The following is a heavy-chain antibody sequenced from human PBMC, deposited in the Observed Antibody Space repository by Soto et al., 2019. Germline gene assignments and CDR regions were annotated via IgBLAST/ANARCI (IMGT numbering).Heavy chain of an antibody. Sequence: QVQLVQSGAEVKKPGASVKVSCKASGYTFTSYGISWVRQAPGQGLEWMGWISAYNGNTNYAQKLQGRVTMTTATPTSTTYMELRILRSDDTAVYCCAREGGGDCSSTSCYALDSDAFDIWGQGTMVTVSS. V-gene: IGHV1-18*01. CDR2: ISAYNGNT. CDR3: AREGGGDCSSTSCYALDSDAFDI. D-gene: IGHD2-2*01. CDR1: GYTFTSYG. J-gene: IGHJ3*02.